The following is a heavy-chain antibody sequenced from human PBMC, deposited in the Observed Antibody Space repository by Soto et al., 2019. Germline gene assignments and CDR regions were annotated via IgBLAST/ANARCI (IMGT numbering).Heavy chain of an antibody. Sequence: PSLTCSVSGDSMTSGGYYWSWVRHHPGKGLEWVGSIYYTGDTYFNPSLKSRITVSMDTSKNEFSLKLSSVTSADTAVYFCARGAPRPRDVPTYFDFWGQGTLVTVSS. CDR2: IYYTGDT. J-gene: IGHJ4*02. CDR1: GDSMTSGGYY. CDR3: ARGAPRPRDVPTYFDF. V-gene: IGHV4-31*03.